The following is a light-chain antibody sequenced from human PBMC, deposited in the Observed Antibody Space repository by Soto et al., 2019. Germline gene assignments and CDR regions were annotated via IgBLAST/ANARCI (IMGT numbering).Light chain of an antibody. Sequence: PGGRATLSCRASQSVTSRYLGWYQQKPGQTPRLLIHGASSRAAGIPDRFSGSGSGTDFTLTISRLEPEDFAVNYCQQYDSSPYTFGQGTKLEIK. CDR1: QSVTSRY. J-gene: IGKJ2*01. CDR2: GAS. CDR3: QQYDSSPYT. V-gene: IGKV3-20*01.